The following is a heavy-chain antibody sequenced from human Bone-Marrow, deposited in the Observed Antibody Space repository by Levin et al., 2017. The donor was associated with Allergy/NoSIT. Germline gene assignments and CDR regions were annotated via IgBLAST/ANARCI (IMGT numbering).Heavy chain of an antibody. CDR1: GFSFSTYA. Sequence: GGSLRLSCAASGFSFSTYAMHWVRQAPGKGLEWVAVISDDGSNYYYADSVEGRFTVSRDNSKNTLYLQMNSLRGEDAAVYYCALRFNCTNHNCYLNDAFDIWGQGTMVTVSS. V-gene: IGHV3-30*03. D-gene: IGHD2-8*01. J-gene: IGHJ3*02. CDR2: ISDDGSNY. CDR3: ALRFNCTNHNCYLNDAFDI.